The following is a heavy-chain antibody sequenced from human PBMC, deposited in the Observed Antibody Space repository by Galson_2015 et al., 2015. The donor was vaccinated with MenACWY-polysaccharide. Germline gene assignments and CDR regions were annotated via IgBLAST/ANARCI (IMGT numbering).Heavy chain of an antibody. D-gene: IGHD1-26*01. CDR1: GFTFSSYW. J-gene: IGHJ4*02. CDR2: IKQDGSEK. V-gene: IGHV3-7*01. Sequence: SLRLSCAASGFTFSSYWTSWVRQAPGKGLEWVANIKQDGSEKYYVDSVKGRFTISRDNAKNSLYLQMNSLRAEDTAVYYCAGVGATGGFDYWGQGTLVTVSS. CDR3: AGVGATGGFDY.